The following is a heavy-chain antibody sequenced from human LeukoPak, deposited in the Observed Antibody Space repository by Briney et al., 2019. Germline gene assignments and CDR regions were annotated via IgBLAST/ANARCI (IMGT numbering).Heavy chain of an antibody. D-gene: IGHD6-6*01. Sequence: RAGGSLRLSCAASGFTFDDYGMSWVRHAPGKGLEWVSGINWNGGNTGYADSVKGRFTISRDNAKNSLYLQMNSLRAEDTALYYCARTPGVAAPIDYWGQGTLVTVSS. J-gene: IGHJ4*02. CDR3: ARTPGVAAPIDY. CDR2: INWNGGNT. CDR1: GFTFDDYG. V-gene: IGHV3-20*04.